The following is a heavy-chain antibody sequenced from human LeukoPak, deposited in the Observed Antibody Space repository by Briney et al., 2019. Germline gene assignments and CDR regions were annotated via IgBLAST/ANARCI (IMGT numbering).Heavy chain of an antibody. CDR2: IFASGST. V-gene: IGHV4-61*02. Sequence: SQTLSLTCTVSGGSINGGNYYWTWLRQPAGKGLEWIGRIFASGSTKYNPSLKSRVTMSVETSKKQFSLKLSSVTAADTAVYYCAREGSAFDIWGQGTMVTVSS. CDR3: AREGSAFDI. J-gene: IGHJ3*02. CDR1: GGSINGGNYY.